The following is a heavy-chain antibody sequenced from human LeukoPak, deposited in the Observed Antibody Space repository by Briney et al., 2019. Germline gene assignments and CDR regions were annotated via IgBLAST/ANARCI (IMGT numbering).Heavy chain of an antibody. CDR3: AKDGPDYKHGYNFWDYYYYMDV. Sequence: GGSLRLSCAASGFTFSSYGMHWVRQAPGKGLEWVAFIRYDGSNKYYADSVKGRFTISRDNSKNTLYLQMNSLRAEDTAAYYCAKDGPDYKHGYNFWDYYYYMDVWGKGTTVTVSS. D-gene: IGHD5-24*01. CDR2: IRYDGSNK. CDR1: GFTFSSYG. J-gene: IGHJ6*03. V-gene: IGHV3-30*02.